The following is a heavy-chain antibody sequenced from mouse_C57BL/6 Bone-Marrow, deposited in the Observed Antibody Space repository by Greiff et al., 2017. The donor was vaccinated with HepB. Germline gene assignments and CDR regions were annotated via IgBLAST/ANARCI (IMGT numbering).Heavy chain of an antibody. CDR1: GFTFSSYA. D-gene: IGHD2-5*01. J-gene: IGHJ2*01. V-gene: IGHV5-4*03. CDR2: ISDGGSYT. CDR3: ARDAYYSNPRY. Sequence: EVKLMESGGGLVKPGGSLKLSCAASGFTFSSYAMSWVRQTPEKRLEWVATISDGGSYTYYPDNVKGRFTISRDNAKNNLYLQMSHLKSEDTAMYYCARDAYYSNPRYWGQGTTLTVSS.